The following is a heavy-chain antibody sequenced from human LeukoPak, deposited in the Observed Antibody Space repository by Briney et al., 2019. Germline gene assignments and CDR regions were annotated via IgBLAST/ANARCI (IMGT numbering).Heavy chain of an antibody. CDR3: GHREATSWAHDY. J-gene: IGHJ4*02. CDR2: VYSGGSGST. CDR1: GFTVSNSY. Sequence: GGSLRLSCAASGFTVSNSYMSWVRQAPGKGLEWVSVVYSGGSGSTYYADSVKGRFTISTDNSKNTLHLQMNSLRAEDTAVYYCGHREATSWAHDYWGQGTLVTVSS. V-gene: IGHV3-53*01. D-gene: IGHD2-2*01.